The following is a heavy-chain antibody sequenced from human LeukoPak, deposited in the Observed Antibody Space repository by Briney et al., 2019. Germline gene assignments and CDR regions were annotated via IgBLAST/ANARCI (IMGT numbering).Heavy chain of an antibody. V-gene: IGHV4-4*02. Sequence: SETLSLTCGVSGGSITSTNWWSWVRQPPGRGLEWIGEVSLSGITNYNPSLSSRVIMALDTSKNHLSLHLTSVTAADTAVYYCSRENGAFAPFGYWGQGYLVTVLS. CDR2: VSLSGIT. J-gene: IGHJ4*02. CDR3: SRENGAFAPFGY. CDR1: GGSITSTNW. D-gene: IGHD2-8*01.